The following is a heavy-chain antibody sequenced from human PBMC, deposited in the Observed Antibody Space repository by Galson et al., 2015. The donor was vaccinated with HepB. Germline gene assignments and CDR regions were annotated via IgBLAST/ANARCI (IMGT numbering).Heavy chain of an antibody. CDR2: ISGNSGYI. CDR1: GFAFTSYN. D-gene: IGHD6-13*01. V-gene: IGHV3-21*01. CDR3: TRGWVGQQRNDWFDP. Sequence: SLRLSCAASGFAFTSYNMNWVRQAPGKGLEWVSSISGNSGYIYYVDSVRGRFTISRDNAKNSLYLQMNSLRDEDTAIYYSTRGWVGQQRNDWFDPWGQGTQVTVSS. J-gene: IGHJ5*02.